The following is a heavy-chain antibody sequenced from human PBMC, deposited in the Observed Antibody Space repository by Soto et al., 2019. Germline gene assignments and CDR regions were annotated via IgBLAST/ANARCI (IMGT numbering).Heavy chain of an antibody. D-gene: IGHD6-19*01. CDR1: GGSISSYY. CDR3: CYSSGWYAEKSDC. Sequence: AETLSLTCTVSGGSISSYYWSWVRQPAGKGLEWIGRVYTSGSTIYNPSLKSRVTVSLDTSKNQFSLKLTSVTAADTAVYYCCYSSGWYAEKSDCWGQETLVTVSS. V-gene: IGHV4-4*07. J-gene: IGHJ4*02. CDR2: VYTSGST.